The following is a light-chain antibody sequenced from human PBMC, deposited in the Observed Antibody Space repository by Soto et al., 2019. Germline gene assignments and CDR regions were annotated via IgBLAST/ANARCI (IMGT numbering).Light chain of an antibody. CDR1: SSNIGNNY. J-gene: IGLJ1*01. V-gene: IGLV1-51*01. CDR3: GTWDSSLSAYV. CDR2: GNN. Sequence: QSVLTQPPSLSAAPGQKVTISCSGSSSNIGNNYVSWYQQFPGTAPKLLIYGNNQRPSGIPDRFSGSKSGTSATLGITGLQTGDEADYYCGTWDSSLSAYVFGTGTKVTVL.